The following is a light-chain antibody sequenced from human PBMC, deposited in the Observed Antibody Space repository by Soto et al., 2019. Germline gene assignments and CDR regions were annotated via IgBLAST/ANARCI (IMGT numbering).Light chain of an antibody. CDR3: CSSAPESTYV. Sequence: QSALTQPASVSGSPGQSITISCTGTNNDVGGYNSVSWYQQHPHKAPRLIIYKGTRRPSGISYRFSGSTSGNAASLTISALQADDEADYFCCSSAPESTYVFGTGTKLTVL. CDR2: KGT. J-gene: IGLJ1*01. CDR1: NNDVGGYNS. V-gene: IGLV2-23*01.